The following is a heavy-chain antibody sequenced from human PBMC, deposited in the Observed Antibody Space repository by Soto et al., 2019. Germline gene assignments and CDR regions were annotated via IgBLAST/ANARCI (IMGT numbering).Heavy chain of an antibody. CDR1: GFTFSSYA. CDR3: AKAALDCSGGSCYSYYYMDV. Sequence: GGSLRLSCAASGFTFSSYAMSWVRQAPGKGLEWVSAISGSGGSTYYADSVKGRFTISRDNSKNTLYLQMNSLRAEDTAVYYCAKAALDCSGGSCYSYYYMDVWGKGTTVTVSS. D-gene: IGHD2-15*01. CDR2: ISGSGGST. V-gene: IGHV3-23*01. J-gene: IGHJ6*03.